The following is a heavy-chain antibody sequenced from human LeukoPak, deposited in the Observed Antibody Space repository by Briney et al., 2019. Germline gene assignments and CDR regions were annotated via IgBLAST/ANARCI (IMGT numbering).Heavy chain of an antibody. J-gene: IGHJ4*02. CDR1: GYSFPSYW. CDR2: IYPGDSDT. Sequence: GESLKISCKGSGYSFPSYWIAWVRQMPGKGPEWMGVIYPGDSDTRYSPSIQGQVTISVDKSISTAYLQWSSLKASDTAMYYCARHARYCGTTSCYFKYWGQGTLVTVSS. V-gene: IGHV5-51*01. CDR3: ARHARYCGTTSCYFKY. D-gene: IGHD2-2*01.